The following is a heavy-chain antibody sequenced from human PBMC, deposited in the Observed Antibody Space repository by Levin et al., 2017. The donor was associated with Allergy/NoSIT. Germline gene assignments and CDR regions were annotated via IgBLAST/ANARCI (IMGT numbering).Heavy chain of an antibody. D-gene: IGHD6-19*01. V-gene: IGHV1-8*01. J-gene: IGHJ3*01. Sequence: ASVKVSCKASGYTFTDYDINWVRQARGQGLEWMGWMNPHSGNTGYAQRFQGRVTMTRTTSISLAYMELSSLTSEDTAVYYCARRYSSGWDKGAFDVWGQGTMVNVSS. CDR3: ARRYSSGWDKGAFDV. CDR2: MNPHSGNT. CDR1: GYTFTDYD.